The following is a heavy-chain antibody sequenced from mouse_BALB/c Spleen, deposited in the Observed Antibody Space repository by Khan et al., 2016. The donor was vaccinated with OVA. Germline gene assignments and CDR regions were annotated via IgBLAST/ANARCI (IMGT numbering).Heavy chain of an antibody. CDR3: ARRGYSVFAY. V-gene: IGHV1-77*01. CDR1: GYTFTDYV. D-gene: IGHD2-14*01. J-gene: IGHJ3*01. Sequence: QVQLKESGPEMVKPGASLKVSCKASGYTFTDYVIGWMKQRPRQGLEWIGDIFPGSDTPYYNEKFKDKATLTAEKSSNNAYIQLSSLTSEDSAVYFCARRGYSVFAYWGQGTLVTVSA. CDR2: IFPGSDTP.